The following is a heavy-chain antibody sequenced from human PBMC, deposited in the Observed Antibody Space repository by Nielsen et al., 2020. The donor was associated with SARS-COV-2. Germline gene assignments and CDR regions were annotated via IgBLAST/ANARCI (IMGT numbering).Heavy chain of an antibody. CDR1: GLTFSNYA. J-gene: IGHJ4*02. CDR2: IPGSGDST. V-gene: IGHV3-23*01. D-gene: IGHD4-11*01. Sequence: GESLKISCAASGLTFSNYAMSWVRQAPGKGLEWVSAIPGSGDSTHYADSVRGRFTISRDNSKNTLFLQMNSLRAEDTAVYYCAREGMTTVTSFRFFDYWGQGTVVTVSS. CDR3: AREGMTTVTSFRFFDY.